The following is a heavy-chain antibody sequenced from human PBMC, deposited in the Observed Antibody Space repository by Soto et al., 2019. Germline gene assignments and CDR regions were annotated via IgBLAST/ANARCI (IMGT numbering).Heavy chain of an antibody. D-gene: IGHD5-18*01. Sequence: GASVKVSCKASGGTFSSYAISWVRQAPGQGLEWMGGIIPIFGTANYAQKFQGRVTITADESTSTAYMELSSLRSEDTAVYYCASQGGDTAMIYYYYYGMDVWGQGTKVTVSS. CDR3: ASQGGDTAMIYYYYYGMDV. CDR1: GGTFSSYA. J-gene: IGHJ6*02. CDR2: IIPIFGTA. V-gene: IGHV1-69*13.